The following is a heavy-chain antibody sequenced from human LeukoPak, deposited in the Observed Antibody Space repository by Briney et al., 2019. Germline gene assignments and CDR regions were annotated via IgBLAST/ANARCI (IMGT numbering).Heavy chain of an antibody. CDR1: GGSFSGYY. D-gene: IGHD3-3*01. Sequence: SETLSLTCAVYGGSFSGYYWSWIRQPPGKGLEWIGEINHSGSTNYNPSLKSRVTISVDTSKNQFSLKLSSVTAADTAVYYCARDNLYYDFWSGHTLWGQGTLVTVSS. CDR3: ARDNLYYDFWSGHTL. V-gene: IGHV4-34*01. J-gene: IGHJ4*02. CDR2: INHSGST.